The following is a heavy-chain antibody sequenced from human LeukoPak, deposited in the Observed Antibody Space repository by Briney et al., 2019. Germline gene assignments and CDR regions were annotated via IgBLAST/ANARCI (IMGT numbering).Heavy chain of an antibody. CDR3: ATSRSYCYDSSGYPLDY. CDR2: IYYSGST. J-gene: IGHJ4*02. Sequence: SETLSLTCTVSGGSISSGDYYWSWIRQPPGKGLEWIGYIYYSGSTYYNPSLKSRVTISVDTSKNQFSLKLSSVTAADTAVYYCATSRSYCYDSSGYPLDYWGQGTLVTVSS. V-gene: IGHV4-30-4*01. D-gene: IGHD3-22*01. CDR1: GGSISSGDYY.